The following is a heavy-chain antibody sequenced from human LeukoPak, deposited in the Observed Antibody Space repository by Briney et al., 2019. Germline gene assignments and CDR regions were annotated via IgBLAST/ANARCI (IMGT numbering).Heavy chain of an antibody. CDR1: GYTFTSYG. D-gene: IGHD5-18*01. J-gene: IGHJ6*03. V-gene: IGHV1-18*01. CDR2: ISAYNGNT. CDR3: ARTPLGLVSSYGSYYYYYYMDV. Sequence: GASVKVSCKASGYTFTSYGISWVRQAPGQGLEWMGWISAYNGNTNYAQKLQGRVTMTTDTSTSTAYMELRSLRSDDTAVYYCARTPLGLVSSYGSYYYYYYMDVWGKGTTVTISS.